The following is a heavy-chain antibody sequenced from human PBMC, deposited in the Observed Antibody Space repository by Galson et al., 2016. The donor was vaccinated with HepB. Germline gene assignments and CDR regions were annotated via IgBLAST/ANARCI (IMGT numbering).Heavy chain of an antibody. D-gene: IGHD2-8*01. Sequence: QSGAEVKKPGESLKISCKGLGYNFTNYWIAWVRQMPGKGLEWMAITHPGDSDTRCSPSFQGQVTISVDKSISTAFLQWSSLKASDTGMYYCARQQWAQVPDDAFDIWGQGTMVTVSS. V-gene: IGHV5-51*01. CDR3: ARQQWAQVPDDAFDI. CDR2: THPGDSDT. CDR1: GYNFTNYW. J-gene: IGHJ3*02.